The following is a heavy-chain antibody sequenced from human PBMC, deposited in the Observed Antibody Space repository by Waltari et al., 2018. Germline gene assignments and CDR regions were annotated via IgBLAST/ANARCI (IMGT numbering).Heavy chain of an antibody. D-gene: IGHD6-6*01. CDR3: ARHWSIEYSSSSGAFDI. J-gene: IGHJ3*02. CDR1: GYSFTSYW. Sequence: EVQLVQSGAEVKKPGESLKISCTGSGYSFTSYWIGWVRQMPGKGLEWMGIIYPGDSDTRYSPSFQGQVTISADKSISTAYLQWSSLKASDTAMYYCARHWSIEYSSSSGAFDIWGQGTMVTVSS. V-gene: IGHV5-51*01. CDR2: IYPGDSDT.